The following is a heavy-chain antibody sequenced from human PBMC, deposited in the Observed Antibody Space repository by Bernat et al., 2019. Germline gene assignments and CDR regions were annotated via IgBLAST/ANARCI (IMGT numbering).Heavy chain of an antibody. CDR1: GFTFSSYA. J-gene: IGHJ3*02. Sequence: EVQLVESGGGLVQPGGSLRLSCAASGFTFSSYAMSWVRQAPGKGLEWVSLISGSGISTNYADSVKGRFTISRDNSKNTLYLQMNSLRAEDTALYYFAKDTDWQQLVRAFDIRGQGTMVTGSS. CDR3: AKDTDWQQLVRAFDI. CDR2: ISGSGIST. V-gene: IGHV3-23*04. D-gene: IGHD6-13*01.